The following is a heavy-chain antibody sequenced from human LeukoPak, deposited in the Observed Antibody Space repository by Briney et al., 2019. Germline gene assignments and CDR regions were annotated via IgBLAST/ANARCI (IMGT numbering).Heavy chain of an antibody. V-gene: IGHV3-21*01. J-gene: IGHJ4*02. CDR1: GGSISSSS. CDR2: ISSSSGYI. D-gene: IGHD1-7*01. CDR3: ARDRDWNSGFDY. Sequence: ESSETLSLTCTVSGGSISSSSYYWGWIRQPPGKGLEWVSSISSSSGYIYYADSVKGRFTISRDNPKNSLYLQMNSLRADDTAVYYCARDRDWNSGFDYWGQGTLVTVSS.